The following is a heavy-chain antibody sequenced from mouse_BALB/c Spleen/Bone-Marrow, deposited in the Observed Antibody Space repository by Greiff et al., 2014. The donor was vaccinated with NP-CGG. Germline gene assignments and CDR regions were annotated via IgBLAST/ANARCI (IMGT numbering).Heavy chain of an antibody. CDR3: ATSYYGAYLYYFDY. Sequence: VQLVESGPGLVAPSPSLSITCTVSGFSFTSYCVHWVRQPPGRGLEWPGVIWAGGGTNYNSALVSRLSISKDNSKSQVSLKMNSLQTDDTAVYYCATSYYGAYLYYFDYWGQGTMLTVSA. CDR2: IWAGGGT. V-gene: IGHV2-9*02. D-gene: IGHD2-13*01. CDR1: GFSFTSYC. J-gene: IGHJ2*01.